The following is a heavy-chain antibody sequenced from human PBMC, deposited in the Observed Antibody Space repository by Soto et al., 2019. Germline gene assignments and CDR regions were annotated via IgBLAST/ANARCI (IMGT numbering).Heavy chain of an antibody. CDR3: ERRDSSGYRNYYDGMDV. D-gene: IGHD3-22*01. J-gene: IGHJ6*02. V-gene: IGHV5-51*01. CDR1: GYIFTSYW. CDR2: IYSGDSII. Sequence: PGESLKISCTGSGYIFTSYWIAWVRQMPGKGLEWMGIIYSGDSIIRYSPSFQGQATISADKSISTAYMQWSSLKASDTAMYYCERRDSSGYRNYYDGMDVWGQGTTVTVSS.